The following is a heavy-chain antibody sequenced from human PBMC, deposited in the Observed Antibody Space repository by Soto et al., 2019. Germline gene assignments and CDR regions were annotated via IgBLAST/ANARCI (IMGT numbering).Heavy chain of an antibody. CDR1: GYNFTNFD. D-gene: IGHD2-15*01. Sequence: SVKVSCKTSGYNFTNFDINWVRQAPGRGLVWMGWMNPSSSETGSAQNFQGRVTMTRDISTRTFFMQLTSLRSEDTAIYYCARLAEYCNGIKCYSNFDFWGRGTQVTVSS. CDR2: MNPSSSET. V-gene: IGHV1-8*01. J-gene: IGHJ4*01. CDR3: ARLAEYCNGIKCYSNFDF.